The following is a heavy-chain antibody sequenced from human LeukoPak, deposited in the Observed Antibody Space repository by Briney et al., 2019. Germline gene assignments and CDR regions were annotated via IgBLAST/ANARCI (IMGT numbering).Heavy chain of an antibody. CDR3: ARNGGSGWSDY. D-gene: IGHD6-19*01. CDR2: IHYSGST. Sequence: SETLSLTCTVSGGSISNYYWSWIRQPPGKGLEWIGDIHYSGSTNDSPSLKSRVTISIDTSKNQFSLNLNSVTAADTAVYYCARNGGSGWSDYWGQGILVTVSS. V-gene: IGHV4-59*08. CDR1: GGSISNYY. J-gene: IGHJ4*02.